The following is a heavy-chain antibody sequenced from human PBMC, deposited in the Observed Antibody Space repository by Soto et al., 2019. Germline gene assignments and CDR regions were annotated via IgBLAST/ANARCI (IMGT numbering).Heavy chain of an antibody. D-gene: IGHD3-10*01. CDR3: ASSWFGELDPYYYGMDV. Sequence: GASVKVSCKASGGTLSSYTISWVRQAPGQGLEWMGRIIPILGIANYAQKFQGRVTITADKSTSTAYMELSSLRSEDTAVYYCASSWFGELDPYYYGMDVWGQGTTVTVSS. J-gene: IGHJ6*02. CDR2: IIPILGIA. CDR1: GGTLSSYT. V-gene: IGHV1-69*02.